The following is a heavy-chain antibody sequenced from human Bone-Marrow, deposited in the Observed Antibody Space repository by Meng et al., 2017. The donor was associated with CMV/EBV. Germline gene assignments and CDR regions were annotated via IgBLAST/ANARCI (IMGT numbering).Heavy chain of an antibody. CDR3: ARGREYHLLHTHYFDY. Sequence: GSLRLLCTVPGGSISSSSYYWGWIRQPPGKGLEWIGSFYYSGSTYHNPSLKSRVTISVVTSKNQFSLKLSSVTAADTAVYYCARGREYHLLHTHYFDYCGEGRLVTASS. CDR1: GGSISSSSYY. CDR2: FYYSGST. V-gene: IGHV4-39*07. J-gene: IGHJ4*02. D-gene: IGHD2-2*01.